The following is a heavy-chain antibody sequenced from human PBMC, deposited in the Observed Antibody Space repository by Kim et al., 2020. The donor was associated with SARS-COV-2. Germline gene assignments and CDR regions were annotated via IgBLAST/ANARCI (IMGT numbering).Heavy chain of an antibody. CDR1: GYTFSTYG. J-gene: IGHJ5*02. V-gene: IGHV1-18*04. CDR2: ISVYNGDT. CDR3: ARGEAWFDT. Sequence: ASVKVSCKASGYTFSTYGISWVRQVAGRGLEWIGGISVYNGDTIYAQKYQGRLTFTTDRSSNMVYMELSSVNPDDSALYYCARGEAWFDTWGQGTVVSVS.